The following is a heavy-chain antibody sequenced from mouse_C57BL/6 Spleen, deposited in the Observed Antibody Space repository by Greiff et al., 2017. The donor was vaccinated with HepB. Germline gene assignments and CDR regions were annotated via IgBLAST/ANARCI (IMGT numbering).Heavy chain of an antibody. D-gene: IGHD2-4*01. V-gene: IGHV1-15*01. J-gene: IGHJ3*01. CDR1: GYTFTDYE. CDR2: IDPETGGT. Sequence: VQLQHSGAELVRPGASVTLSCKASGYTFTDYEMHWVKQTPVHGLEWIGAIDPETGGTAYNQKFKGKAILTADKSSSTAYMELRSLTSEDSAVYYCTKMPYDSWGQGTLVTVSA. CDR3: TKMPYDS.